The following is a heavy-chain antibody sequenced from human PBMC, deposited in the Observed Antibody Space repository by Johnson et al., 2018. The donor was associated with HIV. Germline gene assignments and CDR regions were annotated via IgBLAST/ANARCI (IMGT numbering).Heavy chain of an antibody. Sequence: EVQLVASGGGLVKPGGSLRVSCAASGFTFSNAWMNWVRQAPGKGLEWVGRIRSQTDGGTTEYAAPVKGRFTISRDDSKHTLYLQMNSLKTEDTAVYYCTIDAKLRPLDGPDDAFDIWGQGTMVTVSS. D-gene: IGHD2-2*03. CDR2: IRSQTDGGTT. CDR1: GFTFSNAW. J-gene: IGHJ3*02. V-gene: IGHV3-15*01. CDR3: TIDAKLRPLDGPDDAFDI.